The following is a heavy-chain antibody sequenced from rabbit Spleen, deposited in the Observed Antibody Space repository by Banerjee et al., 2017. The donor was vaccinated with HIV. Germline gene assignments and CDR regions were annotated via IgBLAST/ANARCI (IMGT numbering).Heavy chain of an antibody. J-gene: IGHJ4*01. V-gene: IGHV1S40*01. CDR3: VRDVGLSGGYGYDL. CDR1: GFTISSTYW. Sequence: QSLEESGGDLVKPGASLTLTCTASGFTISSTYWMCWVRQAPGKGLEWIGCIATGDGNTWYANWVNGRFTISKTSSTVTLQLSSLTAADTATYFCVRDVGLSGGYGYDLWGPGTLVTVS. D-gene: IGHD6-1*01. CDR2: IATGDGNT.